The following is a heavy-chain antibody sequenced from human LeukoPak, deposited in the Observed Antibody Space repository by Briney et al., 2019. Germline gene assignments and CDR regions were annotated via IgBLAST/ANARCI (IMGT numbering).Heavy chain of an antibody. CDR3: VKGDGYCSSTSCQDLDY. CDR2: INSDGSST. Sequence: PGGSLRLSCAASGFTFSSYWMHWVRQAPGKGLVWVSRINSDGSSTSYADSVKGRFTISRDNAKNTLYLQMNSLRAEDTAVYYCVKGDGYCSSTSCQDLDYWGQGTLVTVSS. CDR1: GFTFSSYW. D-gene: IGHD2-2*03. V-gene: IGHV3-74*01. J-gene: IGHJ4*02.